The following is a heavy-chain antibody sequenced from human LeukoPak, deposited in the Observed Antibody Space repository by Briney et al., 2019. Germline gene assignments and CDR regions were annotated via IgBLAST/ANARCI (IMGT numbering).Heavy chain of an antibody. CDR3: ARDSSGWYDSNWFDP. CDR1: GFTFSSYW. Sequence: GGSLRLSCAASGFTFSSYWMSWVRQAPGKGLEWVANIKQDGSEKYYVDSVKGRFTISRDNAKNSLYLQMNSLRAEDTAVYYCARDSSGWYDSNWFDPWGQGTLVTVSS. V-gene: IGHV3-7*01. D-gene: IGHD6-19*01. J-gene: IGHJ5*02. CDR2: IKQDGSEK.